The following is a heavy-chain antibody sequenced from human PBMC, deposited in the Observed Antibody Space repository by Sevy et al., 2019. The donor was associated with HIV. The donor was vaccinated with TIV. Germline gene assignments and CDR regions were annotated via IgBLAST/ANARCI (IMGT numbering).Heavy chain of an antibody. CDR1: GFTFGGHW. J-gene: IGHJ4*02. CDR2: IKSDGSVT. D-gene: IGHD3-10*01. Sequence: GGSLRLSCAGSGFTFGGHWMHWVRQAPGKGLVWVSRIKSDGSVTTYADSVKGRFTISRDNAKSTLNLQMSSLRAEDTAVYYCARGFSNYQYTIDYWGQGTLVTVSS. V-gene: IGHV3-74*01. CDR3: ARGFSNYQYTIDY.